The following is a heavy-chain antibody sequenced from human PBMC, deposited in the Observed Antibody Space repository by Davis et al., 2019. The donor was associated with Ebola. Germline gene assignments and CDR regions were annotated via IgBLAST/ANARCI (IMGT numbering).Heavy chain of an antibody. V-gene: IGHV3-30*18. CDR3: AKAGSSGMDV. J-gene: IGHJ6*02. CDR1: GFTFSSYG. Sequence: GESLKISCAASGFTFSSYGMHWVRQAPGKGLEWVAVISYDGSNKYYAGSVKGRFTISRDNSKNTLYLQMNSLRAEDTAVYYCAKAGSSGMDVWGQGTTVTVSS. D-gene: IGHD1-26*01. CDR2: ISYDGSNK.